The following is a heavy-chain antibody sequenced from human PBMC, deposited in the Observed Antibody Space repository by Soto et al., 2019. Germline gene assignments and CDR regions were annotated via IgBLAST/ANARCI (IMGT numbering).Heavy chain of an antibody. D-gene: IGHD6-13*01. J-gene: IGHJ4*02. CDR2: IYHSGST. CDR3: ARDSQLVPFDY. V-gene: IGHV4-61*08. Sequence: ASETLSLTCAVSGGSISSGGYSWSWIRQPPGKGLEWIGYIYHSGSTYYNPSLKSRVTISVDTSKNQFSLKLSSVTAADTAVYYCARDSQLVPFDYWGQGTLVTVSS. CDR1: GGSISSGGYS.